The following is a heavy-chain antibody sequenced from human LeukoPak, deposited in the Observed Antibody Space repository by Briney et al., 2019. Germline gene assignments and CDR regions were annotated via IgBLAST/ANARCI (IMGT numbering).Heavy chain of an antibody. D-gene: IGHD2-15*01. CDR3: ARWEVVAARRWFDP. V-gene: IGHV1-69*06. J-gene: IGHJ5*02. CDR1: GYTFTGHY. Sequence: SVKVSCKTSGYTFTGHYMHWVRQAPGQGLEWMGGIIPIFGTANYAQKFQGRVTITADKSTSTAYMELSSLRSEDTAVYYCARWEVVAARRWFDPWGQGTLVTVSS. CDR2: IIPIFGTA.